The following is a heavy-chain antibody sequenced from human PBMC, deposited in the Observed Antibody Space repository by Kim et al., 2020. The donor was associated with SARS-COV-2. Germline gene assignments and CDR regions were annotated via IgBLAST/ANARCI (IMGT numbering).Heavy chain of an antibody. D-gene: IGHD3-22*01. CDR2: ISYDGSNK. CDR1: GFTFSSFD. Sequence: GGSLRLSCAASGFTFSSFDMHWVRQAPGKGLEWVAVISYDGSNKYYTDSVKGRFTISRDNSKNTLYLQMNSLRAEDTAVYFCAYDSSAFDAFDIWGQGTMVTVSS. V-gene: IGHV3-30*03. J-gene: IGHJ3*02. CDR3: AYDSSAFDAFDI.